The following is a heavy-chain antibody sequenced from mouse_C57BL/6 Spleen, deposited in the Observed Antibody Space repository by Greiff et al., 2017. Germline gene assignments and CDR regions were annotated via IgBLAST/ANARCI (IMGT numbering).Heavy chain of an antibody. CDR1: GYTFTDYY. V-gene: IGHV1-26*01. CDR3: GRYCFGV. CDR2: INPNNGGT. J-gene: IGHJ1*03. Sequence: EVQLQQSGPELVKPGASVKISCKASGYTFTDYYMNWVKQSHGKSLEWIGDINPNNGGTSYNQKFKGKATLTVDKSSSTAYMELRSLTSEDSAVYYCGRYCFGVWGTGTTVTVSS.